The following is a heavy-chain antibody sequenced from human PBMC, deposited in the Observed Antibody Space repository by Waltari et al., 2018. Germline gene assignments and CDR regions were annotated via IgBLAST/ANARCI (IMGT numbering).Heavy chain of an antibody. Sequence: QIPLQESGPTLVKPTQTLTLTCPFSVFSLTTRGVGVGWIRQPPGKALEWLALIYWNDQTRYKESLNSRLTITKDTSKNQVVLTLTNVDPGDTATYFCAHRPSSGWFAFDHWGQGTQVLVS. V-gene: IGHV2-5*01. CDR2: IYWNDQT. D-gene: IGHD6-19*01. CDR3: AHRPSSGWFAFDH. J-gene: IGHJ4*02. CDR1: VFSLTTRGVG.